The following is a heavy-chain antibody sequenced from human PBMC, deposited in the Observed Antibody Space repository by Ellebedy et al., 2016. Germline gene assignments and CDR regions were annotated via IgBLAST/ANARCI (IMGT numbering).Heavy chain of an antibody. J-gene: IGHJ6*02. D-gene: IGHD3-9*01. V-gene: IGHV4-34*01. Sequence: SETLSLXXAVYGGSFSGYYWSWIRQPPGKGLEWIGEINHSGSTNYNPSLKSRVTISVDTSKNQFSLKLTSVTAADTAVYFCARNVAVAGYYYGMDVWGQGTTVTVSS. CDR3: ARNVAVAGYYYGMDV. CDR2: INHSGST. CDR1: GGSFSGYY.